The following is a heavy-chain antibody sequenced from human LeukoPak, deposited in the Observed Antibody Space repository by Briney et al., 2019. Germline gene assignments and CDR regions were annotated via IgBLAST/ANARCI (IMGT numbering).Heavy chain of an antibody. CDR2: IKRDGSEE. CDR3: VRDPLNDYGDSYFDY. D-gene: IGHD4-17*01. CDR1: GFTFSRHW. J-gene: IGHJ4*02. Sequence: PGGSLRLSCEVSGFTFSRHWMSWVRQAPGQGLEWVANIKRDGSEEYYVDSVKGRFTISRDNARNSLSLHMNSLRAEDTAVYYCVRDPLNDYGDSYFDYWGRGTLVTVSS. V-gene: IGHV3-7*01.